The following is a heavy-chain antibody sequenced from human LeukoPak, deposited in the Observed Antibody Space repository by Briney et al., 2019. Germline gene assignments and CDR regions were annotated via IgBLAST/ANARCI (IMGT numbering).Heavy chain of an antibody. CDR2: IRYDRSNK. CDR3: AKKTIGGATVDAFDI. CDR1: GFTFSNYG. V-gene: IGHV3-30*02. D-gene: IGHD1-26*01. Sequence: GGSLRLSCAASGFTFSNYGMHWVRQAPGTGLEWVASIRYDRSNKYYADSVQSRFTISRDNTKNTQYLQMNSLRADDTAVYYCAKKTIGGATVDAFDIWGQGTMVTVSS. J-gene: IGHJ3*02.